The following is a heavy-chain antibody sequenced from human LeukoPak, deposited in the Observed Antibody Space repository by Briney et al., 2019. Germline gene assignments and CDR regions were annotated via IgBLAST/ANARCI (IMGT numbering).Heavy chain of an antibody. Sequence: ASVKVSCKVSGYTFTDYYMHWVQQAPGKGLEWMGPVDPEDGETIYAEKFQGRVTITADTSTDTAYTELSSLRSEDTAVYYCATPGPSRGLGYCSRTSCYNVWGKGTTVTVSS. CDR3: ATPGPSRGLGYCSRTSCYNV. CDR1: GYTFTDYY. V-gene: IGHV1-69-2*01. J-gene: IGHJ6*04. D-gene: IGHD2-2*02. CDR2: VDPEDGET.